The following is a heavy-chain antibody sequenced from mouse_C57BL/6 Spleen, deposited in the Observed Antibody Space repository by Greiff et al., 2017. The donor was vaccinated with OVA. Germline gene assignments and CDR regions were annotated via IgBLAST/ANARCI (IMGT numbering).Heavy chain of an antibody. CDR3: ARDGNYGYAMDY. V-gene: IGHV1-75*01. J-gene: IGHJ4*01. CDR1: GYTFTDYY. D-gene: IGHD2-1*01. Sequence: QVQLQQSGPELVKPGASVKISCKASGYTFTDYYINWVKQRPGQGLEWIGWIFPGSGSTYYNEKFKGKATLTVDKSSSTAYMLLSSLTSEDSAFYCCARDGNYGYAMDYWGQGTSVTVSS. CDR2: IFPGSGST.